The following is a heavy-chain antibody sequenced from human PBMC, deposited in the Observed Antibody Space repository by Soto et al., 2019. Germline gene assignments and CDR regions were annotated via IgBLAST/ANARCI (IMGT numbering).Heavy chain of an antibody. D-gene: IGHD3-10*01. J-gene: IGHJ6*02. CDR3: ARWFGESNYYYYGMDV. V-gene: IGHV4-31*03. CDR1: GGSISSGGYY. Sequence: QVQLQESGPGLVKPSQTLSLTCTVSGGSISSGGYYWSWIRQHPGKGLEWIGYIYYSGGTYYNPSLKSRVTISVDTSKNQFSLKLSSVTAADTAVYYCARWFGESNYYYYGMDVWGQGTTVTVSS. CDR2: IYYSGGT.